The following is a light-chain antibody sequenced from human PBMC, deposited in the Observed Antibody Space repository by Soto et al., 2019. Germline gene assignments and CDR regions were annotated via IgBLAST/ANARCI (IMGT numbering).Light chain of an antibody. CDR3: QQYNNWPLT. J-gene: IGKJ4*01. CDR2: GAS. Sequence: EIVMTQSPATLSVSPGERATRSCRASQSVSSNLAWYQQKPGQAPRLLIYGASTRATGISARFSGSGSGTEFTLTISSLQSEDFAVYYCQQYNNWPLTFGGGTKVEIK. V-gene: IGKV3-15*01. CDR1: QSVSSN.